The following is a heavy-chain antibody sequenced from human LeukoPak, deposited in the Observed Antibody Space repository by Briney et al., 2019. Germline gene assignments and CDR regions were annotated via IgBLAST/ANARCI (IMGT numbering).Heavy chain of an antibody. D-gene: IGHD3-22*01. V-gene: IGHV3-66*01. Sequence: GGSLRLSCAASGFTVSSNYMSWVRQAPGKGLEWVSVIYSGGSTYYADSVKGRFTISRDNSKNTLYLQMNSLRAEDTAVYYCARGYYYDSSGYYYAPFYWGQGTLVTVSS. CDR2: IYSGGST. CDR3: ARGYYYDSSGYYYAPFY. J-gene: IGHJ4*02. CDR1: GFTVSSNY.